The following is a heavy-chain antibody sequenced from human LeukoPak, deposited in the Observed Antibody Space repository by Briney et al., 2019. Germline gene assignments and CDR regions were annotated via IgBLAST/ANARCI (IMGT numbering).Heavy chain of an antibody. CDR1: GFTFSSYA. CDR2: ISSNGGST. D-gene: IGHD2-21*02. J-gene: IGHJ4*02. Sequence: QTGGSLRLSCAASGFTFSSYAMHWVRQAPGKGLEYVSAISSNGGSTYYANSVKGRFTISRDNSKNTLYLQMGSLRAEDMAVYYCARDQYCGGDCYSFEFDYWGQGTLVTVSS. V-gene: IGHV3-64*01. CDR3: ARDQYCGGDCYSFEFDY.